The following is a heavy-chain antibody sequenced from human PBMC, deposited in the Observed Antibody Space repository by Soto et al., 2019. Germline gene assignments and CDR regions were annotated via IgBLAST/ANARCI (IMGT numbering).Heavy chain of an antibody. CDR3: AKDNILSSSWYSYFDY. CDR1: GFTFSSYG. J-gene: IGHJ4*02. V-gene: IGHV3-30*18. Sequence: GGSLRLSCAASGFTFSSYGMHWVRQAPGKGLEWVAVISYDGSNKYYADSVKGRFTISRDNSKNTLYLQMNSLRAEDTAVYYCAKDNILSSSWYSYFDYWGQGTLVTVSS. D-gene: IGHD6-13*01. CDR2: ISYDGSNK.